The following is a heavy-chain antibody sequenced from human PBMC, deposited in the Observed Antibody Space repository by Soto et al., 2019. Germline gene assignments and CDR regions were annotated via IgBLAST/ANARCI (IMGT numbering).Heavy chain of an antibody. D-gene: IGHD1-20*01. CDR2: IIPILDVA. V-gene: IGHV1-69*04. CDR3: ARERITPLFY. CDR1: GGKFTSNT. J-gene: IGHJ4*02. Sequence: QVQLVQSGAEVKKPGSSVKVSCKASGGKFTSNTFSWVRQAPGQGLEWMGRIIPILDVAHYAQKFQGRVTIAEDKSTTTTYMELSSLTSGDTAIYYCARERITPLFYWGQGTLVIVSS.